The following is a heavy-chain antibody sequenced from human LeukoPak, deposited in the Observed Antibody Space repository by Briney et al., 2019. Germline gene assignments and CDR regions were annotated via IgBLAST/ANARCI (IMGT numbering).Heavy chain of an antibody. CDR1: GGSSSGYY. CDR2: IKHSGST. J-gene: IGHJ2*01. V-gene: IGHV4-34*01. CDR3: ARGCDSSGYPNWYFDL. Sequence: PSETLSLTCAVYGGSSSGYYWSWIRQPPGKGLEWIGEIKHSGSTNYNPSLKSRVTISVDTSKNQFSLKLSSVTAADTAVYYCARGCDSSGYPNWYFDLWGRGTLVTVSS. D-gene: IGHD3-22*01.